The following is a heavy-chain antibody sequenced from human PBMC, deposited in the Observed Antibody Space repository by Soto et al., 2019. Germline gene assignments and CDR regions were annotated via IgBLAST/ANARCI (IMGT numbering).Heavy chain of an antibody. CDR3: ARARSGFTYGMDV. V-gene: IGHV1-2*04. CDR1: GYTFTGYY. D-gene: IGHD3-3*01. J-gene: IGHJ6*02. Sequence: ASVKVSCKASGYTFTGYYLHWVRQAPGQGLEWMGWINPNSGGTNYAQKFQGWVTMTRDTSISTAYMELSRLRSDDTAVYYCARARSGFTYGMDVWGQGTTVTVSS. CDR2: INPNSGGT.